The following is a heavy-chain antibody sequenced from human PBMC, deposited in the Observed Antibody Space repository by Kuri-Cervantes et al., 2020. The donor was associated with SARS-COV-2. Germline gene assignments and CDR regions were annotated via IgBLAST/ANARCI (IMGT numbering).Heavy chain of an antibody. CDR2: ISYDGSNK. CDR3: ARALRGYCSGGSCQTWDVFDI. V-gene: IGHV3-30*03. Sequence: GGSLRLSCAASGFTFSSYGMHWVCQAPGKGLEWVAVISYDGSNKYYADSVKGRFTISRDNSKNTLYLQMNSLRAEDTAVYYCARALRGYCSGGSCQTWDVFDIWGQGTMVTVSS. J-gene: IGHJ3*02. CDR1: GFTFSSYG. D-gene: IGHD2-15*01.